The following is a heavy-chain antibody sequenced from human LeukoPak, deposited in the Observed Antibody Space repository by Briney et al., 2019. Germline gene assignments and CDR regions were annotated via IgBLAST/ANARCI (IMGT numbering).Heavy chain of an antibody. Sequence: GGSLRLSCAASGFTVSNNYLSWVRQAPGKGLEWVSVIYAGGRTYHADHVKGRFTISRDNSKNTLYLQMNSLRAEDTAVYYCARDSYFYGSGSYPSDYWGQGTLVTVSS. CDR1: GFTVSNNY. V-gene: IGHV3-66*01. D-gene: IGHD3-10*01. J-gene: IGHJ4*02. CDR3: ARDSYFYGSGSYPSDY. CDR2: IYAGGRT.